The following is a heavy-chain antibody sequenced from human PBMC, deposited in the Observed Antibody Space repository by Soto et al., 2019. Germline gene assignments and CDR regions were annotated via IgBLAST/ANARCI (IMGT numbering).Heavy chain of an antibody. V-gene: IGHV3-30*18. D-gene: IGHD6-19*01. CDR1: RFTLSNCG. J-gene: IGHJ5*02. CDR2: ISYDGNEK. Sequence: QVQLVESGGGVVQPGGSLILSCSDSRFTLSNCGMHWVRQAPGRGLEWVAMISYDGNEKHYIDSVKGRFTISRDDSKSTLYLQMNSVRPEDTAVYYCAKDLYTSGWYNCFDPWGQGTLVTVSS. CDR3: AKDLYTSGWYNCFDP.